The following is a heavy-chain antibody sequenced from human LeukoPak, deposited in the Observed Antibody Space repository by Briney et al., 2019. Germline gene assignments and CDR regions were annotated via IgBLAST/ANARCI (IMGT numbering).Heavy chain of an antibody. J-gene: IGHJ5*02. V-gene: IGHV3-30*02. D-gene: IGHD2-21*01. Sequence: GGSLRLSCAASGFTFSSYGMHWVRQAPGKGLEWVAFIRYDGSNKYYADSVKGRFTIPRDNSKNTLYLQMNSLRAEDTAVYYCAKGRGIVVVSWFDPWGQGTLVTVSS. CDR2: IRYDGSNK. CDR1: GFTFSSYG. CDR3: AKGRGIVVVSWFDP.